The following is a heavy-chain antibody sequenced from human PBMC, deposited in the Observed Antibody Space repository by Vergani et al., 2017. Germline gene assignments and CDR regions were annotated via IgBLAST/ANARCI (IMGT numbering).Heavy chain of an antibody. V-gene: IGHV4-61*01. J-gene: IGHJ5*02. Sequence: QVQLQESGPGLVKPSETLSLTCAVSGYSISSGYYWSWIRQPPGKGLEWIGYIYYSGSTNYNPSLKSRVTISVDTSKNQFSLKLSSVTAADTAVYYCARDSSGYWGHNWFDPWGQGTLVTVSS. CDR3: ARDSSGYWGHNWFDP. D-gene: IGHD3-22*01. CDR1: GYSISSGYY. CDR2: IYYSGST.